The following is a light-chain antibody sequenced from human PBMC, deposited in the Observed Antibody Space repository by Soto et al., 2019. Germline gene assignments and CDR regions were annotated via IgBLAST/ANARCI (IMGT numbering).Light chain of an antibody. CDR2: DVS. CDR1: SRDVGGYNY. J-gene: IGLJ2*01. Sequence: QSALTQPASVSGSPGQSITISCTGTSRDVGGYNYVSWYQQHPGKAPKLMIYDVSNRPSGVSNRFSGSKSGNTASLTISGLQAEDEADYYCSSYTGSSTVLFGGGTKLTVL. V-gene: IGLV2-14*03. CDR3: SSYTGSSTVL.